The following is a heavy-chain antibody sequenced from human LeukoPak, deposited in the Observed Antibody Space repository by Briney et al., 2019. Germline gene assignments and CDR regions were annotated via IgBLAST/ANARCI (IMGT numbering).Heavy chain of an antibody. D-gene: IGHD3-3*01. CDR2: IYYSGST. Sequence: PSETLSLTCTVSGGSISSSSYYWGWIRQPPGKGLEWIGSIYYSGSTYYNPSLKSRVTISVDTSKNQFSLKLSSVTAADTAVYYCARGLSFLELDYWGQGTLVTVSS. CDR1: GGSISSSSYY. CDR3: ARGLSFLELDY. V-gene: IGHV4-39*07. J-gene: IGHJ4*02.